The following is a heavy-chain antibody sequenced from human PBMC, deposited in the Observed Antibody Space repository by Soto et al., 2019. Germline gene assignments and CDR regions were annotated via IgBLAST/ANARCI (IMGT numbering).Heavy chain of an antibody. V-gene: IGHV5-10-1*03. CDR2: IDPSDSYT. CDR1: GYSFTSYW. D-gene: IGHD3-16*02. CDR3: AATRGLGELSSTSYYYYGMDV. Sequence: EVQLVQSGAEVKKPGESLRISCKGSGYSFTSYWISWVRQMPGKGLEWMGRIDPSDSYTNYSPSFQGHVTISADKSISTAYLQWSSLKASDTAMYYCAATRGLGELSSTSYYYYGMDVWGQGTTVTVSS. J-gene: IGHJ6*02.